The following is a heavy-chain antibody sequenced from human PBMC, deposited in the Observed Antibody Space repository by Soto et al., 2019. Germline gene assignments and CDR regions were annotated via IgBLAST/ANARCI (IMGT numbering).Heavy chain of an antibody. V-gene: IGHV1-46*01. D-gene: IGHD1-26*01. J-gene: IGHJ4*02. CDR2: INPSGGST. CDR3: ARSGVWEPRDY. CDR1: GYTFTSYN. Sequence: ASVKVSCKAFGYTFTSYNMHWVRQAPGQGLEWMGIINPSGGSTNYAQKFQGRVTMTRDTSTSTAYMELRSLRSDDTAVYYCARSGVWEPRDYWGQGTLVTVSS.